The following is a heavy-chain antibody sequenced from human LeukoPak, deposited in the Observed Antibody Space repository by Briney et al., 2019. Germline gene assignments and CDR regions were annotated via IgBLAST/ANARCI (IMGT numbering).Heavy chain of an antibody. CDR2: ISYDGSNK. CDR1: GFTFSSYA. Sequence: GRSLRLSCAASGFTFSSYAMHGVRQAPGKGLEWVAVISYDGSNKYYADSVKGRFTISRDNSKNTLYLQMNSLRAEDTAVYYCARGPNSNWSGLDFWGQGTLLTVSS. J-gene: IGHJ4*02. D-gene: IGHD6-6*01. V-gene: IGHV3-30-3*01. CDR3: ARGPNSNWSGLDF.